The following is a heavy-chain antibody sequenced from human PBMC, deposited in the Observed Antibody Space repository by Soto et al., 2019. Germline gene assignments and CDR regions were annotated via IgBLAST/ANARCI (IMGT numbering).Heavy chain of an antibody. CDR1: GGSFSGYY. J-gene: IGHJ4*02. D-gene: IGHD3-10*01. Sequence: QVQLQQWGAGLLKPSETLSLTCAVYGGSFSGYYWSWIRQPPGKGLEWIGEINNSGSTNYNPSLMSRVTISVDTSKNQFSLKLSSVTAADTAVYYCARGRNYYGSGSLGLGYWGQGTLVTVSS. V-gene: IGHV4-34*01. CDR2: INNSGST. CDR3: ARGRNYYGSGSLGLGY.